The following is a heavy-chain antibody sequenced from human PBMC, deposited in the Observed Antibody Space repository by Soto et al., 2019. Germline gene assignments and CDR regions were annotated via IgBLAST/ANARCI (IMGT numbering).Heavy chain of an antibody. Sequence: QVQLVESGGGVVQPGRSLRLSCAASGFTFSSYGMHWVRQAPGKGLEWVAVISYDGSNKYYADSVKGRFTISRDNSKNTLYLQMNSLRAEDTPVYYCAKDVVVGATTGLGDYYYYYGMDVWGQGTTVTVSS. CDR1: GFTFSSYG. CDR2: ISYDGSNK. CDR3: AKDVVVGATTGLGDYYYYYGMDV. D-gene: IGHD1-26*01. J-gene: IGHJ6*02. V-gene: IGHV3-30*18.